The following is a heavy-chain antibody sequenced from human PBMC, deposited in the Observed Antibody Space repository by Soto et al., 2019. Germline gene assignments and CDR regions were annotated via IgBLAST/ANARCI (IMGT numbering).Heavy chain of an antibody. V-gene: IGHV3-30-3*01. D-gene: IGHD2-21*02. CDR1: GFTFSSYA. CDR3: ASYTLPYCGGDCSYAFDN. CDR2: ISYDGSNK. J-gene: IGHJ3*02. Sequence: QVQLVESGGGVVQPGRSLRLSCAASGFTFSSYAMHWVRQAPGKGLEWVAFISYDGSNKYYADSVKGRFTISRDNSKNTLYLQMNSLRTEDTAVYYCASYTLPYCGGDCSYAFDNWGQGPMVTVSS.